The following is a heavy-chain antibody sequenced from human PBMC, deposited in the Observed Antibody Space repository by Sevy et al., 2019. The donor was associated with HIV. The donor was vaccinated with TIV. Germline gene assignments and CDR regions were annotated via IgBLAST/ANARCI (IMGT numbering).Heavy chain of an antibody. V-gene: IGHV1-18*01. J-gene: IGHJ4*02. D-gene: IGHD2-2*01. CDR2: ISAYNGNT. Sequence: ASVKVSCKASGYTFTSYGISWVRQAPGQGLEWMGWISAYNGNTNYAQKLQGRVTMTTDTSTSTAYMELRSLRSDETAVYYCARPSYRYCSSTSCSGGGYYFDYWGQGTLVTVSS. CDR3: ARPSYRYCSSTSCSGGGYYFDY. CDR1: GYTFTSYG.